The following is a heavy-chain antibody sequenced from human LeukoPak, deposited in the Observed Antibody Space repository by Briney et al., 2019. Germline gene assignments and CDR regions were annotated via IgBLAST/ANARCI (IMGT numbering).Heavy chain of an antibody. J-gene: IGHJ6*03. CDR1: GFTFSDYY. D-gene: IGHD3-3*01. V-gene: IGHV3-11*01. Sequence: GGSLRLSCAASGFTFSDYYMSWIRKAPGKGLEWVSYISSSGSTIYYADSVKGRFTISRDKAKNSLYLQMNSLRDEDTAVYYCARVGRPDFWGDNYYMDVWGKGTTVTVSS. CDR3: ARVGRPDFWGDNYYMDV. CDR2: ISSSGSTI.